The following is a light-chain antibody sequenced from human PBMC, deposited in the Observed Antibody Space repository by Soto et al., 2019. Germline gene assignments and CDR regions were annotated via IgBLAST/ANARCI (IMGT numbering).Light chain of an antibody. Sequence: DIVMTQSPLSLPVTPGEPASISCRSSQSLLHSNGYNYLDWYLQKPGQSPQLLIYLGSNRADGAPDRFSGSGSGTDFTLKISRVEAEDVGVYYCMQALQTPLTFGGGTKVEIK. CDR2: LGS. CDR3: MQALQTPLT. CDR1: QSLLHSNGYNY. J-gene: IGKJ4*01. V-gene: IGKV2-28*01.